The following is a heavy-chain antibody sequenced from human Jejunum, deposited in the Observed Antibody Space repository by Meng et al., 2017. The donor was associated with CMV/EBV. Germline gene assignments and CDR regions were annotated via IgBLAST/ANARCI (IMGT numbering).Heavy chain of an antibody. CDR2: IYWDNDK. Sequence: TLKRPGPTLVKPTHNLTLTCAFTGLSLSTGGVGVGWIRQPPGKALEYLALIYWDNDKFYSPSLKSRLTIAKDTPKNQVVLTMTNMDPVDTATYYCAHRREHSGSWGWGDFDYWGQGTLVTVSS. J-gene: IGHJ4*02. CDR3: AHRREHSGSWGWGDFDY. CDR1: GLSLSTGGVG. D-gene: IGHD3-10*01. V-gene: IGHV2-5*02.